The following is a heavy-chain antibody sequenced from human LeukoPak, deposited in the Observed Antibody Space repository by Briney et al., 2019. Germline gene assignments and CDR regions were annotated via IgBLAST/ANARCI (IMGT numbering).Heavy chain of an antibody. D-gene: IGHD3-22*01. Sequence: SVTVSCKASGGTFSSYTISWVRQAPGQGLEWMGRIIPILGIANYAQKFQGRVTITADKSTSTAYMELSSLRSEDTAVYYCASGRYYYDSSGYSDYRGQGTLVTVSS. CDR2: IIPILGIA. CDR1: GGTFSSYT. J-gene: IGHJ4*02. V-gene: IGHV1-69*02. CDR3: ASGRYYYDSSGYSDY.